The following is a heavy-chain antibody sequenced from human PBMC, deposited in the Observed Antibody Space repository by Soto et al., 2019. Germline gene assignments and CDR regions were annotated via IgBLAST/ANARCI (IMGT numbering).Heavy chain of an antibody. CDR2: ISPKSTYT. D-gene: IGHD2-21*01. Sequence: QVHLVESGGGLVKPGGSLRLSCATSGFPVSDYYMSWIRQAPGKRLEWLSHISPKSTYTNYADSVKGRFTISRDNTKSSLFLQMNSLGVEDTAVYYCARGGGGGLFEHWGQGVLVTVSS. V-gene: IGHV3-11*06. J-gene: IGHJ4*02. CDR1: GFPVSDYY. CDR3: ARGGGGGLFEH.